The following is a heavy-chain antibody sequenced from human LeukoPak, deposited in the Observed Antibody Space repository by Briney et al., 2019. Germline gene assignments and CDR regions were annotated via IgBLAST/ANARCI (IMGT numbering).Heavy chain of an antibody. Sequence: GGSLRLSCAASGFTFSSYWMSWVRQAPGKGLEWVANIKQDGSEKYYVDSVKGRFTIFRDNAKNSLYLQMNSLRAEDTAVYYCARDEYYGSGSYYPYWGQGTLVTASS. CDR1: GFTFSSYW. CDR3: ARDEYYGSGSYYPY. CDR2: IKQDGSEK. D-gene: IGHD3-10*01. V-gene: IGHV3-7*01. J-gene: IGHJ4*02.